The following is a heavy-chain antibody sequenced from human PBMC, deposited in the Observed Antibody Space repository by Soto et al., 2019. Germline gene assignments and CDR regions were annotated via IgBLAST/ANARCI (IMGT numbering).Heavy chain of an antibody. D-gene: IGHD6-13*01. CDR2: IYYSGST. V-gene: IGHV4-59*08. Sequence: PSETLSLTCTVSGGSISSYYWSWIRQPPGKGLEWIGYIYYSGSTNYNPSLKSRVTISVDTSKNQFSLKLSSVTAADTAVYYCGRRARGSSSWLGPWGKGTLVTVPS. CDR3: GRRARGSSSWLGP. J-gene: IGHJ5*02. CDR1: GGSISSYY.